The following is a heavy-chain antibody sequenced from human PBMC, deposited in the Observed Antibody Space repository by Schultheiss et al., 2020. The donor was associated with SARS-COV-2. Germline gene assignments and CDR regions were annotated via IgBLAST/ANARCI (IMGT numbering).Heavy chain of an antibody. V-gene: IGHV3-11*04. J-gene: IGHJ4*02. CDR1: GFTFSDYY. CDR3: AKNLFITMVRGVISLDS. CDR2: ISSSGSTI. D-gene: IGHD3-10*01. Sequence: GESLKISCAASGFTFSDYYMSWIRQAPGKGLEWVSYISSSGSTIYYADSVKGRFTISRDNSKNTLYLQVNSLRAEDSAVYYCAKNLFITMVRGVISLDSWGQGTLVTVSS.